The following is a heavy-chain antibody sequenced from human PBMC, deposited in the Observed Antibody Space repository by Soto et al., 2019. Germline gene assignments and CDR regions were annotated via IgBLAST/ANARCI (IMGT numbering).Heavy chain of an antibody. CDR1: GGSISSGDYY. CDR2: IYYSGST. CDR3: ASSDTYYYDSSGYYHFDY. J-gene: IGHJ4*02. D-gene: IGHD3-22*01. Sequence: SETLSLTCTVSGGSISSGDYYWSWIRQPPWKGLEWIGYIYYSGSTYYNPSLKSRVTISVDTSKNQFSLKLSSVTAADTAVYYCASSDTYYYDSSGYYHFDYWGQGXLVTVHS. V-gene: IGHV4-30-4*01.